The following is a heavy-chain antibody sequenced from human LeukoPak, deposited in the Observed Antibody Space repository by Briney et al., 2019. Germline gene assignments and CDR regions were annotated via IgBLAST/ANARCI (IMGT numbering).Heavy chain of an antibody. CDR2: IYYSGST. Sequence: SETLSLTCTVSGGSISSSSYYWGWIRQPPGKGLEWIGSIYYSGSTYYNPSLKSRVTISVDTSKNQFSLKLSSVTAADTAVYYCARERVDIAAAANSCWFDPWGQGTLVTVSS. CDR1: GGSISSSSYY. V-gene: IGHV4-39*07. D-gene: IGHD6-13*01. CDR3: ARERVDIAAAANSCWFDP. J-gene: IGHJ5*02.